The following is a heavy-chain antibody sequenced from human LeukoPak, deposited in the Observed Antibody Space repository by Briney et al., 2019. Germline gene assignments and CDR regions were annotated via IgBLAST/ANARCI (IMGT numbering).Heavy chain of an antibody. CDR1: GYTFSGYY. J-gene: IGHJ5*02. Sequence: ASVKVSCKASGYTFSGYYMHWVRQAPGQGLEWMGWINPNSGGTNYAQKFQGRVTMTRDTSISTAYMELSRLRSDDTAVYYCARISPNYWFDPWGRRTLVTVSS. V-gene: IGHV1-2*02. CDR2: INPNSGGT. CDR3: ARISPNYWFDP.